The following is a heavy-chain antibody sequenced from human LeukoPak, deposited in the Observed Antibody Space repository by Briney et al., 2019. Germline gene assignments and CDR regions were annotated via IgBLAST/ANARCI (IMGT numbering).Heavy chain of an antibody. CDR2: MKPNSDKT. Sequence: GASLKVSSKASLYTPTRSDINSVRQAPGQRLEWMGWMKPNSDKTGSARKFQGRVAMTKNISISTTYIEVSSLGYEDTATYYCARGRPGLASAGTYDFWGQGTLITVS. J-gene: IGHJ4*02. V-gene: IGHV1-8*01. CDR1: LYTPTRSD. CDR3: ARGRPGLASAGTYDF. D-gene: IGHD6-13*01.